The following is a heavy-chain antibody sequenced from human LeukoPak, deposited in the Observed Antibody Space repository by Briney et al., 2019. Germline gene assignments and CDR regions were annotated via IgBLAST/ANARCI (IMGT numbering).Heavy chain of an antibody. V-gene: IGHV3-7*01. CDR3: ARGGNRMKAI. D-gene: IGHD1-14*01. J-gene: IGHJ4*02. Sequence: GSLRLSFAASGFTFPGYLMTWVRQAPGEGPEWVATIKPDGSDQYYVDSLRGRFTISRDNTKNSLYLQMNGLRAEDTAVYFCARGGNRMKAIWGQGTLVTVSS. CDR1: GFTFPGYL. CDR2: IKPDGSDQ.